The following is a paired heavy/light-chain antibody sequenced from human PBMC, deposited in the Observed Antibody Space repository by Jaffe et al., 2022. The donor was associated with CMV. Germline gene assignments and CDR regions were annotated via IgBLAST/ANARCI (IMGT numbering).Light chain of an antibody. V-gene: IGKV3-20*01. CDR3: QQYGSSPWT. CDR1: QSVSSF. Sequence: EIVLTQSPGTLSLSPGERATLSCRASQSVSSFLAWYQQKPGQAPRLLIHSAFTRATGIPDRFSGSGSGTDFTLTVSRLEPEDFAVYYCQQYGSSPWTFGQGTKVEI. CDR2: SAF. J-gene: IGKJ1*01.
Heavy chain of an antibody. Sequence: QMQLQESGPGLVKPSETLSLTCTVSGDSVNSPSSHWTWIRQPPGKGLEWIGYIYYSGSTNHNPSLKSRVTLSVDTSKNQFSLTLTSVTAADTAVYYCARGFWGGGIYPPGEWGQGTLVTVSS. CDR2: IYYSGST. V-gene: IGHV4-61*01. CDR1: GDSVNSPSSH. CDR3: ARGFWGGGIYPPGE. D-gene: IGHD3-16*01. J-gene: IGHJ4*02.